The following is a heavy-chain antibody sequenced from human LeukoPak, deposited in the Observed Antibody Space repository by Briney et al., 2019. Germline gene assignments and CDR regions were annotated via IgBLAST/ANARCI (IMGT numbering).Heavy chain of an antibody. Sequence: LGGSLRLSCAASGFTVNSNDMSWVRQAPGKGLEWVSVIYTGGDTYYADSVKGRFTISRDNSKNTVYLQMNSLRAEDTAVYYCTKGLWAGVSAARDWGQGTLLTVSS. J-gene: IGHJ4*02. CDR1: GFTVNSND. CDR3: TKGLWAGVSAARD. V-gene: IGHV3-66*01. D-gene: IGHD3-10*01. CDR2: IYTGGDT.